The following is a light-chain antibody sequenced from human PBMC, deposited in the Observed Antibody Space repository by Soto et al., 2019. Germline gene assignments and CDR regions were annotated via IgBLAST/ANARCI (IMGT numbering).Light chain of an antibody. CDR3: QQSYSTPLYT. V-gene: IGKV1-39*01. Sequence: DIQMTQSPSSLSASVGDRVTITCRASQSISNYLNWYQQKPGKAPKLLIYEASSLQSGVPSRFSGSGSGTDFTLTISSLQPEDFATYYCQQSYSTPLYTFGQGTKVDIK. CDR2: EAS. J-gene: IGKJ2*01. CDR1: QSISNY.